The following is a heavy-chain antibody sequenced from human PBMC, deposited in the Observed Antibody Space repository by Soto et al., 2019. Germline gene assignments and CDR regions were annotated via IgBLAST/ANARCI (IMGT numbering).Heavy chain of an antibody. D-gene: IGHD1-1*01. CDR2: INHRGSL. V-gene: IGHV4-31*03. J-gene: IGHJ6*02. Sequence: LSLTCTVTGGSMTSGDQYWTWIRHRPGEGLEWFGCINHRGSLYYNPSLKSRVSMSVDTSKNQFSLNLSSVTAADTAVYYCARELPQRQGRNMDVWGQGTTVTVSS. CDR1: GGSMTSGDQY. CDR3: ARELPQRQGRNMDV.